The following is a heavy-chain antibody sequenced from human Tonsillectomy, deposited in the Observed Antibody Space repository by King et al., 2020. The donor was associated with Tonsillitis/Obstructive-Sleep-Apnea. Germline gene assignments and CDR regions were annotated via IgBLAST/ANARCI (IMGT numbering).Heavy chain of an antibody. Sequence: VQLQESGPGLVKPSGTLSLTCAVSGGSISSSNWWSWVRQPPGKGLEWIGEIYHSGSTNYNPSLKSRVTISVDKSKNQFSLKLSSVTAADTAVYYCARTYYDFWSGYYGNWFDPWGQGTLVTVSS. CDR3: ARTYYDFWSGYYGNWFDP. V-gene: IGHV4-4*02. CDR2: IYHSGST. J-gene: IGHJ5*02. D-gene: IGHD3-3*01. CDR1: GGSISSSNW.